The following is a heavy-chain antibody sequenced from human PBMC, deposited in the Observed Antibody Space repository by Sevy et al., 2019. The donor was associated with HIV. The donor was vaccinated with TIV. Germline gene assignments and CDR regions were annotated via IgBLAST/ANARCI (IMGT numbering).Heavy chain of an antibody. V-gene: IGHV1-69*10. CDR1: GGTFSSYA. Sequence: ASVKVSRKASGGTFSSYAISWVRQAPGQGLEWMGGIIPILGIANYAQKFQGRVTITADKSTSTAYMELSSLRSEDTAVYYCARGGTPDAFDIWGQGTMVTVSS. CDR3: ARGGTPDAFDI. D-gene: IGHD2-15*01. CDR2: IIPILGIA. J-gene: IGHJ3*02.